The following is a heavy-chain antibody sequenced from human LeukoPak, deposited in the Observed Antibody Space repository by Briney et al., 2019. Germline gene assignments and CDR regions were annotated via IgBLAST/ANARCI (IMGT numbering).Heavy chain of an antibody. CDR2: IYPGDSDT. CDR1: GYSFTSYW. Sequence: GESLKISCKGSGYSFTSYWIGWVRQMPGKGLEWMGIIYPGDSDTRYSSSFQGQVTISADKSISTAYLQWSSLKASDTAMYYCARAPSTLYSSGWYYFDYWGQGTLVTVSS. V-gene: IGHV5-51*01. J-gene: IGHJ4*02. CDR3: ARAPSTLYSSGWYYFDY. D-gene: IGHD6-19*01.